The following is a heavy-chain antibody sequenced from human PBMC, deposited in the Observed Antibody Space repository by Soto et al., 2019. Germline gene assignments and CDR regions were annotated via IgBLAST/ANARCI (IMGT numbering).Heavy chain of an antibody. V-gene: IGHV4-30-2*01. CDR1: GGSISSGGYS. CDR2: IYHSGST. Sequence: SETLSLTCAVSGGSISSGGYSWSWIRQPPGKGLEWIGYIYHSGSTYYNPSLKSRVTISVDRSKNQFSLKLSSVTAADTAVYYCARGIVGATTTPDFDHRGQGTLVTVSS. J-gene: IGHJ4*02. D-gene: IGHD1-26*01. CDR3: ARGIVGATTTPDFDH.